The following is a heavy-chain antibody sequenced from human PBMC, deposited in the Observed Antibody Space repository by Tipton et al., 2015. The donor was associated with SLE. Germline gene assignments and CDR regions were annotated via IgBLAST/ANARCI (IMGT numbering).Heavy chain of an antibody. D-gene: IGHD4-17*01. CDR2: INHSGST. Sequence: GLVKPSETLSLTCAVYGGSFSGYYCRWVRPPPGKGVGWVGEINHSGSTNYNPSLKSRVTISVDTSKNQFSLKLTSLTAADTAVYYCARGLYGDEPGYWGQGTLVTVSS. CDR3: ARGLYGDEPGY. J-gene: IGHJ4*02. CDR1: GGSFSGYY. V-gene: IGHV4-34*01.